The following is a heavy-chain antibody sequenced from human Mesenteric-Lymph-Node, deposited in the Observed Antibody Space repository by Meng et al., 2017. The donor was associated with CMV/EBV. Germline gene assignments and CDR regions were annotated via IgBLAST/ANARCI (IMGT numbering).Heavy chain of an antibody. CDR2: ISAYNGNT. CDR3: AREDITIFGVVLDP. D-gene: IGHD3-3*01. J-gene: IGHJ5*02. Sequence: ASVKVSCKASGYTFTSYVISWVRQAPGQGLEWMGWISAYNGNTNYAQKLQGRVTMTTDTSTSTAYMELRSLRSDDTAVYYCAREDITIFGVVLDPWGQGTLVTVSS. CDR1: GYTFTSYV. V-gene: IGHV1-18*01.